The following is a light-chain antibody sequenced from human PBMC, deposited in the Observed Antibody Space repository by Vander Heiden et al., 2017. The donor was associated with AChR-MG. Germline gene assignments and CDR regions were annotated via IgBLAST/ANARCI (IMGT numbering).Light chain of an antibody. CDR2: QDN. V-gene: IGLV3-1*01. J-gene: IGLJ2*01. CDR3: QAWDSSTAVV. Sequence: SYELTQPPPVSVSPGQPASITCSGDKLGDKYACWYQQKPGQSPVVVIYQDNKRPSGIPERFSGSNSGNTATLTISGTQAMDEADYYCQAWDSSTAVVFGGGTKLTVL. CDR1: KLGDKY.